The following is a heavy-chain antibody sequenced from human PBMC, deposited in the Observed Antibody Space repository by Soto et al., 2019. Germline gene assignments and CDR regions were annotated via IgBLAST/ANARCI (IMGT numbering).Heavy chain of an antibody. CDR2: IYYSGST. CDR1: GGSISSSSYY. Sequence: SETLSLTCTVSGGSISSSSYYWGWIRQPPGKGLEWIGSIYYSGSTYYNPSLKSRVTISVDTSKNQFSLKLSSVTAADTAVYYCARLARGGDGDYLSYYYYYYMDVWGKGTTVTVSS. CDR3: ARLARGGDGDYLSYYYYYYMDV. V-gene: IGHV4-39*01. J-gene: IGHJ6*03. D-gene: IGHD4-17*01.